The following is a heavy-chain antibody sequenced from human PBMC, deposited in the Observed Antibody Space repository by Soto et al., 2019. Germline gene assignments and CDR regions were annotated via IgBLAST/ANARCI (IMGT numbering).Heavy chain of an antibody. CDR2: VSTKAHNFPT. CDR1: GFTFSGST. CDR3: TTDLAGLYGMDV. D-gene: IGHD3-10*01. Sequence: GGSLRLSCAASGFTFSGSTMHWVRQASGKGLEWVGRVSTKAHNFPTTYAAPVKGRFTISRDDSKNVAYLEMDSLTTEDTAVYYCTTDLAGLYGMDVWGQGTTVTVSS. J-gene: IGHJ6*02. V-gene: IGHV3-73*01.